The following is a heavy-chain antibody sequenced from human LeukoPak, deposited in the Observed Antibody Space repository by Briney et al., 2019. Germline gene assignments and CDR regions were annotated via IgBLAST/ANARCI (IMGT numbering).Heavy chain of an antibody. CDR3: ARGEIVVVPAAYAWFDP. Sequence: SVKVSCKASGGTFSSYAISGGRQAPGQGLEWMGRIIPIFGIANYAQKFQGRVTITADKSTSTAYMELSSLRSEDTAVYYCARGEIVVVPAAYAWFDPWGQGTLVTVSS. J-gene: IGHJ5*02. CDR1: GGTFSSYA. CDR2: IIPIFGIA. D-gene: IGHD2-2*01. V-gene: IGHV1-69*04.